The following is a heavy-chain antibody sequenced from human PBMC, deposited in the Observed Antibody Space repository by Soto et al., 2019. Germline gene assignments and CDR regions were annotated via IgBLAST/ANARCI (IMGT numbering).Heavy chain of an antibody. Sequence: QLPLLESGGGVVHPGRSLSRSCAASGFTFTDSGMHWVRQTPGKGLEWVACVSYDGSATSYADSVKGRFTISRDISTNTLFLQMSSLRPEDTAVYYCAKDRDGDSGWPDNFDYWGQGTMVTVSS. D-gene: IGHD6-19*01. CDR3: AKDRDGDSGWPDNFDY. V-gene: IGHV3-30*18. J-gene: IGHJ4*02. CDR1: GFTFTDSG. CDR2: VSYDGSAT.